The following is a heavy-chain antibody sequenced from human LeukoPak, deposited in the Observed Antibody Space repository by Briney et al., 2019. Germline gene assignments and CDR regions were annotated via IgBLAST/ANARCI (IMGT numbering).Heavy chain of an antibody. J-gene: IGHJ6*02. CDR2: ISNSGST. CDR1: GGSISNYY. CDR3: ARDRVDSSGYYYYYGIDV. V-gene: IGHV4-4*07. D-gene: IGHD3-22*01. Sequence: SETLSLTCTVSGGSISNYYWSWIRQPAGKGLEWIGRISNSGSTNYNLVHKSRVTMSVDTSKNQFSVRLSSVTAADTAMYYCARDRVDSSGYYYYYGIDVWGQGTTVTVSS.